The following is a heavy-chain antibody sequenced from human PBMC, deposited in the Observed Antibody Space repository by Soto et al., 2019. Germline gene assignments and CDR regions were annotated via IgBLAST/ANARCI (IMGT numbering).Heavy chain of an antibody. CDR2: IIPIFGTP. CDR3: ARGWGEDSSDYFYAY. D-gene: IGHD3-22*01. Sequence: QVQLVQSGAEVRKPGSSVKVSCKASGGTFSRLAISWVRQAPGQGLEWMGGIIPIFGTPNHAQKFQGRLTITADEATSTVHMELSSLRSEDTAIYYSARGWGEDSSDYFYAYWGQGTLVIVSS. J-gene: IGHJ4*02. V-gene: IGHV1-69*01. CDR1: GGTFSRLA.